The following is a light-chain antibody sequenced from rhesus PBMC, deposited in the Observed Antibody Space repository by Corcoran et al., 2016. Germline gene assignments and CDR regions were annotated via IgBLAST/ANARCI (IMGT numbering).Light chain of an antibody. CDR2: AAS. CDR3: QHYYDNPYS. V-gene: IGKV1S12*01. CDR1: QNIYSN. Sequence: EIQMTQSPSALSASVGDRVTISCRASQNIYSNLAWYQQKPGKAPKLLISAASLLQTGIPSRFSGSGSGTVFTLTITILQPEDSASYYCQHYYDNPYSFGQGTKVEIK. J-gene: IGKJ2*01.